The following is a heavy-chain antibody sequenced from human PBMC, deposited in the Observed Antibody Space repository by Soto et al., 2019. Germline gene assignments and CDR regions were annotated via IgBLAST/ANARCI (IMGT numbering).Heavy chain of an antibody. D-gene: IGHD2-2*01. CDR3: ARDPRYCSSTSCYAAGWFXP. CDR1: GFTCSSYS. J-gene: IGHJ5*02. Sequence: GGSLRLSCAASGFTCSSYSMNWVRQAPGKGLEWVSSISSSSSYIYYADSVKGRFTISRDNAKNSLYLQMNSLRAEDTAVYYCARDPRYCSSTSCYAAGWFXPWGQGTLVTVSS. V-gene: IGHV3-21*01. CDR2: ISSSSSYI.